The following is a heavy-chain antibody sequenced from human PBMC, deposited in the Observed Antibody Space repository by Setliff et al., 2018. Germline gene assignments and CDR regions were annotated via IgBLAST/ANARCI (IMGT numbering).Heavy chain of an antibody. V-gene: IGHV1-8*02. Sequence: ASVKVSCKASGYTFTNYDINWVRQATGQGLEWTGWINPNSGNTGYAQKFQGRVTMTRNTSISTAYMERSSLSSEDTAVYYCARAELLWFGGFDPWGQGTLVTVSS. D-gene: IGHD3-10*01. J-gene: IGHJ5*02. CDR1: GYTFTNYD. CDR3: ARAELLWFGGFDP. CDR2: INPNSGNT.